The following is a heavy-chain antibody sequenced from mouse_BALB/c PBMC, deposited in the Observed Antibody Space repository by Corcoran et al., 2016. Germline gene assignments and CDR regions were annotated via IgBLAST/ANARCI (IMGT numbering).Heavy chain of an antibody. D-gene: IGHD1-2*01. CDR2: ILPGSDRT. Sequence: QVRLQQSGAELMKPGASVKISCKATGYKFSSYWIEWVVQRPGHGLEWIGEILPGSDRTDYNEKFKGKATFTADTSSNTAYMQLSSLTSEDSAVYYCARSDTTARFAYWGQGTLVTVSA. J-gene: IGHJ3*01. V-gene: IGHV1-9*01. CDR3: ARSDTTARFAY. CDR1: GYKFSSYW.